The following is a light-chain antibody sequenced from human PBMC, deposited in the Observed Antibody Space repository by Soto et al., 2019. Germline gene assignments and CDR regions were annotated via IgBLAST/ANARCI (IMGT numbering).Light chain of an antibody. CDR1: SSDVGGYNF. J-gene: IGLJ2*01. CDR3: SSFTSNTTVV. V-gene: IGLV2-14*01. Sequence: QSALTQPASVSGSPGQSITISCTGISSDVGGYNFVSWYQQHPGKAPKLMIYEVSNRPSGISNRFSGSKSGNTASLTISGLQAEDEADYYCSSFTSNTTVVFGGGTKVTVL. CDR2: EVS.